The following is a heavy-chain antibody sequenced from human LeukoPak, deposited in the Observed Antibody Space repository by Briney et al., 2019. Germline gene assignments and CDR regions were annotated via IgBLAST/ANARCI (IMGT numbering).Heavy chain of an antibody. J-gene: IGHJ4*02. CDR2: ISYTNII. D-gene: IGHD4-23*01. CDR1: GFTFSTYS. V-gene: IGHV3-48*01. Sequence: GGSLRLSCAASGFTFSTYSMNWVRQAPGKGLEWVSYISYTNIIYYADSVKGRFTISRDNAKNSLYLQMNSLRAEDTAVYYCARYYYGGPPDYWGQETLVTVSS. CDR3: ARYYYGGPPDY.